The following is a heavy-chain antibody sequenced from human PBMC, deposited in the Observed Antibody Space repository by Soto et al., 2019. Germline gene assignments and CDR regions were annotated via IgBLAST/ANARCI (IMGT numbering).Heavy chain of an antibody. CDR1: GFTVSSNY. J-gene: IGHJ5*02. Sequence: NPGGSLRLSCAASGFTVSSNYMNWVRQAPGKGLEWVSSISSSSSYIYYADSVKGRFTISRDNAKNSLYLQMNSLRAEDTAVYYCARDPLGLYFDSIPLVGPWGQGTLVTVSS. CDR3: ARDPLGLYFDSIPLVGP. CDR2: ISSSSSYI. V-gene: IGHV3-21*01. D-gene: IGHD3-22*01.